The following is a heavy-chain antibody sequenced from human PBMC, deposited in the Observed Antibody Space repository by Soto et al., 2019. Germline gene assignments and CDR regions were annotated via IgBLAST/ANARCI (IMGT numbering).Heavy chain of an antibody. CDR2: IDSDGRTT. D-gene: IGHD3-16*02. V-gene: IGHV3-74*01. CDR1: GFTLRSCW. Sequence: EVQLVESGGGQVQPGGSLTLSCAVSGFTLRSCWMHWVRQAPGKGLEWVARIDSDGRTTNYADSVMGRFTISGDYAKKIVILHINSLRAEDRTVYYFERRVVVNQQLVRGRYRVDPWGQATQVTVSS. J-gene: IGHJ5*02. CDR3: ERRVVVNQQLVRGRYRVDP.